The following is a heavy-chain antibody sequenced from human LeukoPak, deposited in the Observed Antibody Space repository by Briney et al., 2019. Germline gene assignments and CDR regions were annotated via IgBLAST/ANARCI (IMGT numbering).Heavy chain of an antibody. CDR2: ISYDGSNK. D-gene: IGHD3-22*01. Sequence: PGGSLRLSCAASGFTFSSYSMNWVRQAPGKGLEWVAVISYDGSNKYYADSVKGRFTISRDNSKNTLYLQMNSLRAEDTAVYYCARDMAMIVVVPYFQHWGQGTLVTVSS. CDR1: GFTFSSYS. J-gene: IGHJ1*01. CDR3: ARDMAMIVVVPYFQH. V-gene: IGHV3-30*03.